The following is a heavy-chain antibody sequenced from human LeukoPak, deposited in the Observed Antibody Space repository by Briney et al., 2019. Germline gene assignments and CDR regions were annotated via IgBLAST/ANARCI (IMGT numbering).Heavy chain of an antibody. D-gene: IGHD2-8*02. CDR1: GFTFSSYS. CDR3: ATYRQVLLPFES. CDR2: ISGSSSYI. J-gene: IGHJ4*02. Sequence: GGSLRLSCAASGFTFSSYSMNWVRQAPGKGLEWVSSISGSSSYIYYADSVKGRFTISRHNAKNSLYLQMNSLRAEDTAIYYCATYRQVLLPFESWGQGTLVTVSS. V-gene: IGHV3-21*04.